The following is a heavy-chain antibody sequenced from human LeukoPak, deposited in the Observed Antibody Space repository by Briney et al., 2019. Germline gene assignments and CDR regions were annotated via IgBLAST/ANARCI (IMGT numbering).Heavy chain of an antibody. J-gene: IGHJ6*03. CDR1: GFTFNSYW. CDR3: ARFGEYCSSTSCYEEYYYYYMDV. CDR2: IKQDVNEK. Sequence: GGSLRLSCAASGFTFNSYWMSWVRQAPGKGLEWVANIKQDVNEKYYVDSVKGRFTISRDNAKNSLYLQMNSLRAEDTAVYYCARFGEYCSSTSCYEEYYYYYMDVWGKGTTVTISS. V-gene: IGHV3-7*01. D-gene: IGHD2-2*01.